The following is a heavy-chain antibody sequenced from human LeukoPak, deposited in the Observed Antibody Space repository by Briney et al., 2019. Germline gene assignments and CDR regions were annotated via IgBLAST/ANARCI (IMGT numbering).Heavy chain of an antibody. Sequence: SETLSLTCTVSGGSISTYYWSWMRQPPGRGLEWIGFIYYSGSTNHSPSIQGRVTISVDTSKDQFSLKLNSVTAPPTAVYYCARGGVPGGFYGSFDYWGQGTLVSVSS. V-gene: IGHV4-59*01. D-gene: IGHD3-3*01. CDR2: IYYSGST. J-gene: IGHJ4*02. CDR1: GGSISTYY. CDR3: ARGGVPGGFYGSFDY.